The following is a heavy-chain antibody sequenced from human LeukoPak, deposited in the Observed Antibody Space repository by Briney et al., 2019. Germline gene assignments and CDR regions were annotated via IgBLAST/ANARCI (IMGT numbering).Heavy chain of an antibody. V-gene: IGHV4-30-4*01. CDR2: IYYSGST. D-gene: IGHD1-26*01. CDR1: GGSISSGDYY. J-gene: IGHJ1*01. Sequence: SETLSLTCTVSGGSISSGDYYWSRIRQAPGKGLEWIGYIYYSGSTYYNPSLKSRVTISVDTSKNQFSLKLSSVTAADTAVYYCARDLGGSTPFQHWGQGTLVTVSS. CDR3: ARDLGGSTPFQH.